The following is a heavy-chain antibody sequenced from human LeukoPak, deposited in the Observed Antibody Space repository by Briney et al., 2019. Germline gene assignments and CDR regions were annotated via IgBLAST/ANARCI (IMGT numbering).Heavy chain of an antibody. D-gene: IGHD2-21*01. CDR3: ARGQRLIGALDYFDY. CDR2: IYYSGST. V-gene: IGHV4-30-4*08. Sequence: SQTLSLTCTVSGGSISSGDYYWSWIRQPPGKGLEWIGYIYYSGSTYYNPSLKSRVTISVDTSKNQFSLKLSSVTAADTAVYYCARGQRLIGALDYFDYWGQGTLVTVSS. J-gene: IGHJ4*02. CDR1: GGSISSGDYY.